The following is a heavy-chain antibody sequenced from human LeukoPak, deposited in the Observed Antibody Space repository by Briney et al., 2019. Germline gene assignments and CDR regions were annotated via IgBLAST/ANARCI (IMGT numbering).Heavy chain of an antibody. D-gene: IGHD4-17*01. J-gene: IGHJ5*02. CDR2: ISTSSSTI. Sequence: GGSLRLSCAASGFTFRSYSMNWVRQAPGKGLEWVSYISTSSSTIYYADSVRGRFTISRDNADNSLYLQMNSLRAEDTAVYYCAREITVTTGWFDPWGQGTLVTVSS. CDR3: AREITVTTGWFDP. V-gene: IGHV3-48*01. CDR1: GFTFRSYS.